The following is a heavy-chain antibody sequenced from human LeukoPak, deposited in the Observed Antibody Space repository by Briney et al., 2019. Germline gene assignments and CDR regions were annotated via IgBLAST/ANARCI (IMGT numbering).Heavy chain of an antibody. CDR3: ARSLMVPAFDI. J-gene: IGHJ3*02. CDR1: GFTFSSYE. D-gene: IGHD2-8*01. Sequence: PGGSLRLSCAASGFTFSSYEMNWVRQAPGKGLEWVSYISSSGSTIYYADSVKGRFTISRDNAKNSLYLQMNSLRAEDTAVYYCARSLMVPAFDIWGQGTMVTVSS. V-gene: IGHV3-48*03. CDR2: ISSSGSTI.